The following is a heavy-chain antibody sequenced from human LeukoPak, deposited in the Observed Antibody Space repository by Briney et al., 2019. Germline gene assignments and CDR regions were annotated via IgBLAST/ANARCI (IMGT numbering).Heavy chain of an antibody. CDR3: ARVWDYYDSSGYFPYFDY. CDR1: GGSITNNNYY. CDR2: FYCSGST. J-gene: IGHJ4*02. V-gene: IGHV4-39*07. D-gene: IGHD3-22*01. Sequence: SETLSLTCTVSGGSITNNNYYWDWIRQPPGKGLEWIGDFYCSGSTHYNPSLKSRVTISVDTSKNQFSLKLSSVTAADTAVYYCARVWDYYDSSGYFPYFDYWGQGTLVTVSS.